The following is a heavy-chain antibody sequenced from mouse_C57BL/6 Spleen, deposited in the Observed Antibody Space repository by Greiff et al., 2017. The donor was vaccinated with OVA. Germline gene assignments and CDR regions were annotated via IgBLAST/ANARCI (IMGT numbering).Heavy chain of an antibody. J-gene: IGHJ2*01. Sequence: QVQLQQPGAELVRPGSSVKLSCKASGYTFTSYWMHWVKQRPIQGLEWIGNIDPSDSETHYNQKFKDKATLTVDKSSSTAYMQLSSLTSEDSAVYYCATANWDYLDYWGQGTTLTVSS. CDR3: ATANWDYLDY. D-gene: IGHD4-1*01. V-gene: IGHV1-52*01. CDR2: IDPSDSET. CDR1: GYTFTSYW.